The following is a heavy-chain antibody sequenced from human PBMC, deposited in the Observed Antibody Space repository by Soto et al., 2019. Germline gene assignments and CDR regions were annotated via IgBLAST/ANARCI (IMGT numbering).Heavy chain of an antibody. D-gene: IGHD2-8*01. J-gene: IGHJ4*02. CDR1: GFTFSNYS. V-gene: IGHV3-30-3*01. Sequence: TGGSLRLSCAASGFTFSNYSMHWVRQAPGEGLEWVAVISKDGDKKYYADSVKGRFTISRDNSKNMLYLQMNSLRPEDTAVYYCAREWRVANPGYWGQGTQVTVSS. CDR3: AREWRVANPGY. CDR2: ISKDGDKK.